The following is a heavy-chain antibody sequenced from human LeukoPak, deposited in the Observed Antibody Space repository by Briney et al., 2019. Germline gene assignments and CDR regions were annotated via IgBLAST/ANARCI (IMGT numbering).Heavy chain of an antibody. J-gene: IGHJ1*01. CDR2: IDGSSSHI. CDR3: ARGYCGGDCYGD. Sequence: PGGSLRLSCAASGFSFSNYAMNWVRQAPGKGLEWVSSIDGSSSHIYYADSVKGRFTISRDNTKSPLYLQMNSLRAEDMAVYYCARGYCGGDCYGDWGQGTLVTVSS. CDR1: GFSFSNYA. D-gene: IGHD2-21*02. V-gene: IGHV3-21*01.